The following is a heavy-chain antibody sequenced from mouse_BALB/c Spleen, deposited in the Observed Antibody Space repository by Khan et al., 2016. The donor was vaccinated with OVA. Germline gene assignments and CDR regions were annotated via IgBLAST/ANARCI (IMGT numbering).Heavy chain of an antibody. CDR2: INPSNGVS. V-gene: IGHV1S81*02. D-gene: IGHD2-1*01. CDR1: GYTFTSYY. CDR3: ARSGYGNPFAY. Sequence: QVQLQQPGAELGKPGASVKISCKASGYTFTSYYLYWVKQRPGQGLEWIGGINPSNGVSHFNEKFKSKATLTVDKSSSTAYMQLNSLTSEDSAVYCCARSGYGNPFAYWGQGTLVTVST. J-gene: IGHJ3*01.